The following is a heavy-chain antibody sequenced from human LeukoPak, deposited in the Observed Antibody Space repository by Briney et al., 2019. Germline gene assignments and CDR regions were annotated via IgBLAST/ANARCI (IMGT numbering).Heavy chain of an antibody. CDR1: GSSFNSYY. Sequence: SETLSLTCSVSGSSFNSYYWSWIRQPAGKGLEWIWRIHTSGSAEYSPSLQSRGTISVDMSKKEFSLKLTSVTAADTAVYYCARDIIYLIDEDYGWGQGTLVTVSS. CDR2: IHTSGSA. J-gene: IGHJ4*02. V-gene: IGHV4-4*07. D-gene: IGHD4-17*01. CDR3: ARDIIYLIDEDYG.